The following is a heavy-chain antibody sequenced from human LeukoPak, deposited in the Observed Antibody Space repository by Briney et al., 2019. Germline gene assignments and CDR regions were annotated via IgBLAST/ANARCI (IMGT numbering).Heavy chain of an antibody. Sequence: PGGSLRLSCVVSGFTFSSYTMNWVRQAPGRGLEWVSSISSSGSYMFYADSVKGRFTISRDNAKNSLYLQMNSLRAEDTAVYYCARALDGYNSYYFDYWGQGTLVTVSS. CDR1: GFTFSSYT. V-gene: IGHV3-21*01. J-gene: IGHJ4*02. CDR3: ARALDGYNSYYFDY. CDR2: ISSSGSYM. D-gene: IGHD5-24*01.